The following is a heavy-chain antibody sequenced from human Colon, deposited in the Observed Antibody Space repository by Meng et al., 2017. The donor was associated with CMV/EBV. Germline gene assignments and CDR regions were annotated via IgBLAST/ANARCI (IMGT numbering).Heavy chain of an antibody. J-gene: IGHJ3*01. CDR2: VSSDGRP. CDR1: GFSVSRNY. CDR3: AKDPPTYCGGDCSPDDAFDF. Sequence: GESLKISCVASGFSVSRNYISWVRQGPGKGLEWVSAVSSDGRPFYADSVKGRFTISRDNSKSMIYLQMNSLRADDTAVYYCAKDPPTYCGGDCSPDDAFDFWGPGTMVTVSS. V-gene: IGHV3-53*01. D-gene: IGHD2-21*01.